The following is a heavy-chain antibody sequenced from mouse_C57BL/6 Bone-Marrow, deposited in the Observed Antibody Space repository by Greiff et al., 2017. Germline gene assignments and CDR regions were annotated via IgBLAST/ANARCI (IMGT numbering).Heavy chain of an antibody. D-gene: IGHD2-4*01. V-gene: IGHV1-39*01. CDR3: ARGYDYDYAMDY. CDR1: GYSFTDYN. Sequence: VQLQQSGPELVKPGASVKISCKASGYSFTDYNMNWVKQSNGKSLEWIGVINPNYGTTSYNQKFKGKATLTVAQSSSTAYIQLNSLTSEDSAVYYGARGYDYDYAMDYWGQGTSVTVSS. J-gene: IGHJ4*01. CDR2: INPNYGTT.